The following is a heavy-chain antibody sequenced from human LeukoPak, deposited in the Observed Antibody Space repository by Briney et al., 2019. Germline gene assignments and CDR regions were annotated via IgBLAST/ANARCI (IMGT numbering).Heavy chain of an antibody. CDR2: ISYDGSNK. V-gene: IGHV3-30*18. Sequence: PGGSLRLSCAASGLSFSSYGMHWVRQAPGKGLEWVAVISYDGSNKYYADSVKGRLTISRDNSKNTLYLQMNSLRAEDTAVYYCAKDQGSGWGLTFDYWGQGTLVTVSS. CDR3: AKDQGSGWGLTFDY. J-gene: IGHJ4*02. CDR1: GLSFSSYG. D-gene: IGHD6-19*01.